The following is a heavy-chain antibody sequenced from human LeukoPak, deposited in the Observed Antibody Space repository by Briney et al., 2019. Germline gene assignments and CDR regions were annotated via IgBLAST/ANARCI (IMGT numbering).Heavy chain of an antibody. J-gene: IGHJ4*02. V-gene: IGHV3-48*03. D-gene: IGHD1-26*01. Sequence: PGGSLRLSCAASGCTFSSYEMNWVRQAPGKGLEWVSYISSSGSTIYYADSVKGRFTISRDNAKNSLYLQMNSLRAEDTAVYYCARNPVGATRGYFDYWGQGTLVTVSS. CDR2: ISSSGSTI. CDR1: GCTFSSYE. CDR3: ARNPVGATRGYFDY.